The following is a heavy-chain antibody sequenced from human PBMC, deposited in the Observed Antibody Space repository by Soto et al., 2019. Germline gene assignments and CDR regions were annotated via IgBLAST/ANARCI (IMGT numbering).Heavy chain of an antibody. CDR3: ARWALDCSSTSCYQGGNGMDV. CDR2: IYPGDSDT. J-gene: IGHJ6*02. V-gene: IGHV5-51*01. CDR1: GYSFTSYW. Sequence: GESLKISCKGSGYSFTSYWIGWVRQMPGKGLEWMGIIYPGDSDTRYSPSFQGQVTISADKSISTAYLQWSSLKASDTAMYYCARWALDCSSTSCYQGGNGMDVWGQGTTVTVSS. D-gene: IGHD2-2*01.